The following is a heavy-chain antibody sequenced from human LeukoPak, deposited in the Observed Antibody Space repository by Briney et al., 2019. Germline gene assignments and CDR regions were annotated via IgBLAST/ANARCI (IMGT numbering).Heavy chain of an antibody. D-gene: IGHD2-21*02. Sequence: GGSLRLSCAASGFTFSSYAMSWVRQAPGKGLEWVSGLSASGGLTYYADSVKGRFTISRDNSKNTLYLQMNSLRAEDTAVYYCAGSPFRIVVVTALNYWGQGTLVTVSS. CDR3: AGSPFRIVVVTALNY. CDR1: GFTFSSYA. J-gene: IGHJ4*02. V-gene: IGHV3-23*01. CDR2: LSASGGLT.